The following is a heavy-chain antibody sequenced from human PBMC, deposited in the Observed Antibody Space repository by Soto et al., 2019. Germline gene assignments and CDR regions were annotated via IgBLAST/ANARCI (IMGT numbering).Heavy chain of an antibody. CDR1: GGSSSRYY. Sequence: QVQLQESGPGLVKPSETLSLTCTVSGGSSSRYYWGWIRQPPGKGLAWHGYIYCSGGTNYNPSLKSRVTIAVDTSKEQFSVKLSSVTAADTAVYYCARDSVVSGSYLYYYYGMDVWGQGTTVTVSS. V-gene: IGHV4-59*01. D-gene: IGHD3-16*02. J-gene: IGHJ6*02. CDR2: IYCSGGT. CDR3: ARDSVVSGSYLYYYYGMDV.